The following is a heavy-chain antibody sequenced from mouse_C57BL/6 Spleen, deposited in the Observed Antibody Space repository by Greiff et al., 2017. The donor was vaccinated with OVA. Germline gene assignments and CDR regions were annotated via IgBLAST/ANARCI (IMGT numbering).Heavy chain of an antibody. CDR3: ARDEGTTVVENYAMDY. Sequence: EVQGVESGGGLVKPGGSLKLSCAASGFTFSSYAMSWVRQTPEKRLEWVATISDGGSYTYYPDNVKGRFTISRDNAKNNLYLQMSHLKSEDTAMYYCARDEGTTVVENYAMDYWGQGTSVTVSS. D-gene: IGHD1-1*01. J-gene: IGHJ4*01. CDR1: GFTFSSYA. CDR2: ISDGGSYT. V-gene: IGHV5-4*01.